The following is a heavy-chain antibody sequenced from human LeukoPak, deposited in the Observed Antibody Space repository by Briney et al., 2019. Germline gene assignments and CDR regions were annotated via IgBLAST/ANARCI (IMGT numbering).Heavy chain of an antibody. D-gene: IGHD3-22*01. CDR3: ARIRGDYSDTSGYYGYFFDY. Sequence: SGPVLVKPTETPTLTCTVSGFSLSYTRMGVTWIRQPPGKALEWLAHIFSNDEKSYSTSLKTRLTISKDTSKSQVVLTMTNMDPVDTATYYCARIRGDYSDTSGYYGYFFDYWGQGTLVTVSS. CDR1: GFSLSYTRMG. V-gene: IGHV2-26*01. CDR2: IFSNDEK. J-gene: IGHJ4*02.